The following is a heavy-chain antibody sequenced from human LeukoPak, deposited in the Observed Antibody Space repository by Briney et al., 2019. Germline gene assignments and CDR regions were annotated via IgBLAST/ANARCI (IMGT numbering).Heavy chain of an antibody. J-gene: IGHJ3*02. Sequence: PSETLSLTCTVSGGSISSSSYYWGWIRQPPGKGLEWIGSIYYSGSTYYNPSLKSRVTISVDTSKNQFSLKLSSVTAADTAVYYCARHGGCTNGVCYTGVGAFDIWGQGTMVTVSS. CDR2: IYYSGST. CDR3: ARHGGCTNGVCYTGVGAFDI. CDR1: GGSISSSSYY. V-gene: IGHV4-39*01. D-gene: IGHD2-8*01.